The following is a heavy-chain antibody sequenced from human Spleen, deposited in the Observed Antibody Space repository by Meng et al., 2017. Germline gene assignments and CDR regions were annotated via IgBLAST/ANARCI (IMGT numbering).Heavy chain of an antibody. V-gene: IGHV1-3*01. D-gene: IGHD3-16*01. CDR2: ISGFKGNT. CDR3: ARGGPLSWLDP. CDR1: GYTFTSFV. J-gene: IGHJ5*02. Sequence: QVQLVQSGAEVKKPGASVKVSCKASGYTFTSFVIHWVRQAPGQGLEWMGRISGFKGNTNYAQKFQDRVTMTTDTSTTTAYMELMSLTSDDTAVYYCARGGPLSWLDPWGQGTLVTVSS.